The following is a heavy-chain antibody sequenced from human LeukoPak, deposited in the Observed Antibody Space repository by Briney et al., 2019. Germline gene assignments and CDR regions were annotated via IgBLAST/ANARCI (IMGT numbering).Heavy chain of an antibody. D-gene: IGHD1/OR15-1a*01. V-gene: IGHV4-59*08. CDR2: IYYSGST. CDR3: ARPELGHDAFDI. CDR1: GGSISSYY. J-gene: IGHJ3*02. Sequence: SETLSLTCTVSGGSISSYYWSWIRQPPGKGLEWIGYIYYSGSTNYNPSLKSRVTISVDTSKNQFSLKLSSVTAADTAVYYCARPELGHDAFDIWGQGTMVTVSS.